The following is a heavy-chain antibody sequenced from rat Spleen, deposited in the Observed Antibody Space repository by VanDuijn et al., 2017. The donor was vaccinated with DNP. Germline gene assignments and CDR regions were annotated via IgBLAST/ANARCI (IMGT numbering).Heavy chain of an antibody. Sequence: EVQLVESGGGLVQPGRSLKLSCAASGFTFSNYGMAWVRQAPTKGLEWVATISYDGSSTYYRDSVKGRITISRDNAKRTLYLQMDSLRSEDTATYYCARVGKTPFDYWGQGVMVTVSS. V-gene: IGHV5-29*01. CDR3: ARVGKTPFDY. CDR1: GFTFSNYG. J-gene: IGHJ2*01. D-gene: IGHD4-3*01. CDR2: ISYDGSST.